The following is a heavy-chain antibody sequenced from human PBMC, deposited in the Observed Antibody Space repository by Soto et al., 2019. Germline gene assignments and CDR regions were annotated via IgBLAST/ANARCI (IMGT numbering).Heavy chain of an antibody. J-gene: IGHJ6*02. CDR1: GYTFTSYA. CDR2: INAGNGNT. CDR3: ARGPSITIFGNYYYYGMDV. Sequence: ASVKVSCKXSGYTFTSYAMHWVRQAPGQRLEWMGWINAGNGNTKYSQKFQGRVTITRDTSASTAYMELSSLRSEDTAVCYCARGPSITIFGNYYYYGMDVWGQGTTVTVPS. V-gene: IGHV1-3*01. D-gene: IGHD3-9*01.